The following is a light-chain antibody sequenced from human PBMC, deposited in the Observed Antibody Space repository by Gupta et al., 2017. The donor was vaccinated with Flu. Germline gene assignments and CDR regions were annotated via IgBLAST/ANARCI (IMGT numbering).Light chain of an antibody. J-gene: IGKJ2*01. CDR1: QSVSNY. V-gene: IGKV1-39*01. Sequence: DIQMTQSPSSLSAYVGDTVTITCRASQSVSNYLNWYQQKPGKAPNLLIYGASNLQSGVPSRFSDSGSGSDLTLSIIRILLEDFAAYYCHQTFSTPRIFGQGTKMEIK. CDR3: HQTFSTPRI. CDR2: GAS.